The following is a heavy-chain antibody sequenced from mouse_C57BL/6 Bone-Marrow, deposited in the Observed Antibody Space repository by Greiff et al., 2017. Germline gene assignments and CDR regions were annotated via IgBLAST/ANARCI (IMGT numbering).Heavy chain of an antibody. V-gene: IGHV1-7*01. CDR2: INPSSGYT. D-gene: IGHD1-1*01. CDR3: AREFDYYGSSFAY. J-gene: IGHJ3*01. Sequence: QVQLKQSVAELAKPGASVKLSCKASGYTSTSYWMHWVNQRPGQGLEWIGYINPSSGYTKYNQKFKAKATLTADKSSSTAYMQLSSLTYEDSAVYYCAREFDYYGSSFAYWGQGTLVTVSA. CDR1: GYTSTSYW.